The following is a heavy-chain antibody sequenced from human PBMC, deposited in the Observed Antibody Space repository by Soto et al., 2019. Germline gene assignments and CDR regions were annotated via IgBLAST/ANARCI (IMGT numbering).Heavy chain of an antibody. CDR2: SNHSGSN. CDR1: GGSFSGYY. J-gene: IGHJ5*02. D-gene: IGHD3-10*01. V-gene: IGHV4-34*01. Sequence: QVQLQQWGAGLLKPSETLSLTCAVYGGSFSGYYWSWIRQPPGKGLEWIGESNHSGSNNYNPSLKSRVTISVDTSKNQFSLKLSSVTAADTTVYYCARIVTMVRGVYNWFDPWGQGTLVTVSS. CDR3: ARIVTMVRGVYNWFDP.